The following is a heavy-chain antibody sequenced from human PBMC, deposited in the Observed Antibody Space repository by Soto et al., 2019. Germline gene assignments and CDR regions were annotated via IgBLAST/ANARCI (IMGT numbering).Heavy chain of an antibody. Sequence: VQLVESGGGLVQRGGSLRLSCEASGFTFSDYYMSWIRQAPGKGLEWLSYISPGSRYPAYADSVKGRFTISRDNARRSLSLQMNSLTVDDTAIYYCVRGGGGGLFDPWGQGSMVTVSS. CDR1: GFTFSDYY. CDR3: VRGGGGGLFDP. J-gene: IGHJ5*02. CDR2: ISPGSRYP. D-gene: IGHD2-15*01. V-gene: IGHV3-11*06.